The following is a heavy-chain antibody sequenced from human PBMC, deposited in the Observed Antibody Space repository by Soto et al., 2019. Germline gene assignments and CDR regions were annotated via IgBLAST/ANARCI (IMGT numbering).Heavy chain of an antibody. V-gene: IGHV1-69*06. Sequence: QVQLVQSGAEVKKPGSSVKVSRKASGGTFSSYAISWVRQAPGQGLEWMGGIIPIFGTANYAQKFQGRVTITADKSTSTAYMELSSLRSEDTAVYYCARDGLTPGAEDWYFDLWGRGTLVTVSS. J-gene: IGHJ2*01. CDR3: ARDGLTPGAEDWYFDL. CDR2: IIPIFGTA. CDR1: GGTFSSYA. D-gene: IGHD7-27*01.